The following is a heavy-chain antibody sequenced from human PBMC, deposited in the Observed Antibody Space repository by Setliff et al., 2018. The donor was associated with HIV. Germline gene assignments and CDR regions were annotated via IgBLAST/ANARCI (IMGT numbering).Heavy chain of an antibody. J-gene: IGHJ6*04. Sequence: SVKVSCKASGDNFNSHSISWVRQAPGQGLEWMGGIIPILGTTNYAQKFQGRVTITADESTSTVYMELSSLRSEDTAVYYCARDSRDIVVVIAPEPEPYYYYGMDVWGEGTTVTVSS. D-gene: IGHD2-15*01. CDR2: IIPILGTT. CDR1: GDNFNSHS. V-gene: IGHV1-69*13. CDR3: ARDSRDIVVVIAPEPEPYYYYGMDV.